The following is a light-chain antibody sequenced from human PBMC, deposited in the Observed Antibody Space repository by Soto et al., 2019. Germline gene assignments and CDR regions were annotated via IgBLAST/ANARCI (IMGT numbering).Light chain of an antibody. CDR3: CSNAGSYTYV. CDR2: DVN. CDR1: SSDVGGYNF. V-gene: IGLV2-11*01. J-gene: IGLJ1*01. Sequence: QSALTQPRSVSGSPGQSVTISCTGTSSDVGGYNFVSWYQQHPGKAPKLMIYDVNKRPSGVPDRFSGSKSGNTASLTISGLQAEDEADYYCCSNAGSYTYVFGTGTKVTV.